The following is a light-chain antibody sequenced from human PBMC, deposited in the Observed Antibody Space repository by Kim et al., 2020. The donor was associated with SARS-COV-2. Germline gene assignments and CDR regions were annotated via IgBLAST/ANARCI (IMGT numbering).Light chain of an antibody. J-gene: IGKJ2*01. CDR3: QQHNSDPYT. Sequence: RPTISCKSGPSVCDTSNNKYYLSWDQQRRGHHPRLLIYGACIGESGVPDRFSGSGSGKVFTLTINSLHVEDVAVYYCQQHNSDPYTFGQGTKLEI. CDR1: PSVCDTSNNKYY. CDR2: GAC. V-gene: IGKV4-1*01.